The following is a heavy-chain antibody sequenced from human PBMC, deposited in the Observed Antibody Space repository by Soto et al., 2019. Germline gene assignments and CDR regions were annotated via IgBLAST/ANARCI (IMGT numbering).Heavy chain of an antibody. D-gene: IGHD3-22*01. CDR2: IDPSDSYT. CDR3: ACYSSRYYDSSGYYSSCYYYYGIDV. V-gene: IGHV5-10-1*01. CDR1: GYSFTSYW. Sequence: GESLKISCKGSGYSFTSYWISWVRQMPGKGLEWMGRIDPSDSYTNYSPSFQGHVTISADKSISTAYLQWSSLKASDTAMYYCACYSSRYYDSSGYYSSCYYYYGIDVWDKGTTVTVSS. J-gene: IGHJ6*04.